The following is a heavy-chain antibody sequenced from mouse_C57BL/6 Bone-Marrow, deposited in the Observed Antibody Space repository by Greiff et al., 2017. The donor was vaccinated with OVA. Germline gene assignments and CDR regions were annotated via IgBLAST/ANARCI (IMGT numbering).Heavy chain of an antibody. V-gene: IGHV10-3*01. Sequence: GGGLVQPKGSLKLSCAASGFTFNTYAMHWVRQAPGKGLEWVARIRSKSSYYATYYADSVKDRFTISRDDSQSMLYLQMNNLKTEETAMYYCVRPYYYGSRYYAMDYWGQGTSVTVSS. CDR2: IRSKSSYYAT. D-gene: IGHD1-1*01. J-gene: IGHJ4*01. CDR3: VRPYYYGSRYYAMDY. CDR1: GFTFNTYA.